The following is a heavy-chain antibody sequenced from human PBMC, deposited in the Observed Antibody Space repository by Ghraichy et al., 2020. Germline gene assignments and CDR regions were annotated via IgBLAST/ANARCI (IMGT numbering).Heavy chain of an antibody. CDR1: GFTFSSYW. D-gene: IGHD3-16*02. V-gene: IGHV3-74*01. CDR3: ARGGAITFGGVIAIYSHYFDY. J-gene: IGHJ4*02. CDR2: INSDGSST. Sequence: GGSLRLSCAASGFTFSSYWMHWVRQAPGKGLVWVSRINSDGSSTSYADSVKGRFTISRDNAKNTLYLQMNSLRAEDTAVYYCARGGAITFGGVIAIYSHYFDYWGQGTLVTVSS.